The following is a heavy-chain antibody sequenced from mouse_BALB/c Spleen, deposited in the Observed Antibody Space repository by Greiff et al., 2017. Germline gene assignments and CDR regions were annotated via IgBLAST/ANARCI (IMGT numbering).Heavy chain of an antibody. V-gene: IGHV5-12-1*01. Sequence: EVKLEESGGGLVKPGGSLKLSCAASGFAFSSYDMSWVRQTPEKRLEWVAYISSGGGSTYYPDTVKGRFTISRDNAKNTLYLQMSSLKSEDTAMYYCARHGLDYFDYWGQGTTLTVSS. CDR3: ARHGLDYFDY. CDR1: GFAFSSYD. D-gene: IGHD3-3*01. CDR2: ISSGGGST. J-gene: IGHJ2*01.